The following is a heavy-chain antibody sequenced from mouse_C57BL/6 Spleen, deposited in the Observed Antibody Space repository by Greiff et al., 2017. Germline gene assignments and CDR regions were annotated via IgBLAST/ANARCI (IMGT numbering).Heavy chain of an antibody. J-gene: IGHJ3*02. CDR2: INPNDGGT. CDR1: GYTFTDYS. CDR3: EISDDYDVGDAM. D-gene: IGHD2-4*01. V-gene: IGHV1-18*01. Sequence: VHVKQSGPELVKPGASVKLPCKASGYTFTDYSMDWVKQSHGKSLEWIGDINPNDGGTIYNQKFKGKATLTVDKSSSTAYMELRSLTSEDTAVYYREISDDYDVGDAMWGRGTAVTVSA.